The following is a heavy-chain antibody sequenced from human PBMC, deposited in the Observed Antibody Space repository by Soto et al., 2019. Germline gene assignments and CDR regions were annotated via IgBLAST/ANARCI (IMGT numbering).Heavy chain of an antibody. CDR2: ISSSGSTI. D-gene: IGHD2-15*01. CDR3: AATVVFDY. Sequence: LRLSCAASGFTFSSYEMNWVRQAPGKGLEWVSYISSSGSTIYYADSVKGRFTISRDDAKNSLYLQMNSLRAEDTAVYYCAATVVFDYWGQGTLVTVSS. CDR1: GFTFSSYE. J-gene: IGHJ4*02. V-gene: IGHV3-48*03.